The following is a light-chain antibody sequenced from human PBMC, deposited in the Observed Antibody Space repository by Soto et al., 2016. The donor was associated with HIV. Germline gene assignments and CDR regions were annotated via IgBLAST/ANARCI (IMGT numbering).Light chain of an antibody. CDR3: QAWDSSTNHVV. CDR1: NIGSKS. CDR2: DDS. V-gene: IGLV3-21*03. J-gene: IGLJ2*01. Sequence: SYELTQSPSVSVAPGKTARIACGGNNIGSKSVHWYQQKPGQAPVLVVYDDSDRPSGIPERFSGSNSGNSATLTISRVEAGDEADYFCQAWDSSTNHVVFGGGTKLTVL.